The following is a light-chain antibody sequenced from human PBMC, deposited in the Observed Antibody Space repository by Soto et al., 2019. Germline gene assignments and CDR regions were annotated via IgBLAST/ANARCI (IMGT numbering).Light chain of an antibody. CDR1: QSINNY. J-gene: IGKJ1*01. Sequence: DIQMTQSPSSLSSSVGDRVTITCRASQSINNYLHWFQQKPGKAPKLLIYAASTLQGGVPSRFSGSGSGTDFTLTISSLHPEDFATYSCQQYYSYPRTFGQGTKVDIK. CDR3: QQYYSYPRT. V-gene: IGKV1-39*01. CDR2: AAS.